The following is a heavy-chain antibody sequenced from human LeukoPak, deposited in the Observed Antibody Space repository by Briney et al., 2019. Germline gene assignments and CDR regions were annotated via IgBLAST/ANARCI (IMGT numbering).Heavy chain of an antibody. J-gene: IGHJ4*02. V-gene: IGHV1-2*02. CDR3: ARKGSYRYDFDY. Sequence: ASVKVSCKASGYXFIDYYIHWLRQAPGQGLEWLGWINPNTGGTNYAQKFQGRVTMTRDTSITTAYMELSSLRSDDTAVYYCARKGSYRYDFDYWGQGTLVTVSS. CDR1: GYXFIDYY. CDR2: INPNTGGT. D-gene: IGHD3-16*02.